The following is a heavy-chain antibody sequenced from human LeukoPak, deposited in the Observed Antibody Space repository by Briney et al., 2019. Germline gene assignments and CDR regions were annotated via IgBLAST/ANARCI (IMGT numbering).Heavy chain of an antibody. D-gene: IGHD3-22*01. CDR3: DRDSGSGYYRYFDL. CDR1: GGSISSGDYY. J-gene: IGHJ2*01. CDR2: IYYSGST. Sequence: SETLSLTYTVSGGSISSGDYYWSWIRQPPGKGLEWIGYIYYSGSTYYNPSLKSRVTISVDTSKNQLSLKLSSVTAADTAVYYCDRDSGSGYYRYFDLWGRGTLVTVSS. V-gene: IGHV4-30-4*01.